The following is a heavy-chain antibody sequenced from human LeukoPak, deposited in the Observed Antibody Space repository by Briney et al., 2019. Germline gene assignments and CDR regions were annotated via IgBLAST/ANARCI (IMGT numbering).Heavy chain of an antibody. CDR3: ARDSYSSSLYYYYYGMDV. D-gene: IGHD6-6*01. Sequence: GASVKVSCKASEYPFTSYYIHWVRQAPGQGLEWMGLINPSSGSTNYAQKFLGRVTMTRDTSISTAYMELSRLRSDDTAVYYCARDSYSSSLYYYYYGMDVWGQGTTVTVSS. CDR1: EYPFTSYY. J-gene: IGHJ6*02. CDR2: INPSSGST. V-gene: IGHV1-46*01.